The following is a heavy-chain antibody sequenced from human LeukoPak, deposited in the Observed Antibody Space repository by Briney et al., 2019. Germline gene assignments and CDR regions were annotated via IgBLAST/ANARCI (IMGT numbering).Heavy chain of an antibody. CDR2: INHSGST. CDR3: ARRSGAADGYNYDYYYYMDV. V-gene: IGHV4-34*01. D-gene: IGHD5-24*01. Sequence: PSETLSLTRAVYGGSFSGYYWNWIRQPPGEGLEWIGEINHSGSTNYNPSLKSRVTISVDTSKNQFSLKVNSVTAADTAVYYCARRSGAADGYNYDYYYYMDVWGRGTTVTVSS. J-gene: IGHJ6*03. CDR1: GGSFSGYY.